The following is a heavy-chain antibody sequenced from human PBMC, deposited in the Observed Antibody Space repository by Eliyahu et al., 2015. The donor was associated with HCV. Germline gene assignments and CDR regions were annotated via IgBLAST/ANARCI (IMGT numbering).Heavy chain of an antibody. CDR1: GYTFTSYD. J-gene: IGHJ4*02. V-gene: IGHV1-8*01. D-gene: IGHD4-17*01. Sequence: QVQLVQSGAEVKKPGASVKVSCKASGYTFTSYDINWVRQAPGQGLEWMGWMNPNTGNTGYAQKFQDRVTMTRNTPISTAYMELSSLRSEDTAVYYCARGDYVLRSPDYWGPGTLVTVSS. CDR3: ARGDYVLRSPDY. CDR2: MNPNTGNT.